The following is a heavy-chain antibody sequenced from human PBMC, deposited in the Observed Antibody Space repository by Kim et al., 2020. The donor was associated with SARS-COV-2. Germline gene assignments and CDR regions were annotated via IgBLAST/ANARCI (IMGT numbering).Heavy chain of an antibody. Sequence: GGSLRLSCAASGFTFSDHYMNWVRQAPGKGLEWISYISDSGTTTWYADSVKGRFTVSRDNAENSLSLQMDSLRAEDTAVYYCVREGCHGSCPDVWGSYPLDYWGQGTLVTVSS. V-gene: IGHV3-11*01. D-gene: IGHD3-16*02. CDR3: VREGCHGSCPDVWGSYPLDY. J-gene: IGHJ4*02. CDR2: ISDSGTTT. CDR1: GFTFSDHY.